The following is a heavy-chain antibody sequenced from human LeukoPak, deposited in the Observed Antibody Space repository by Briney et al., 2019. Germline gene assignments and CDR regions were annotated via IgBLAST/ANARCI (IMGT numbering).Heavy chain of an antibody. V-gene: IGHV1-46*01. CDR1: GYTFTSHY. D-gene: IGHD3-22*01. CDR3: ARDRTYYYDSSGILDY. J-gene: IGHJ4*02. Sequence: ASVKVSCKASGYTFTSHYMHWVRQAPGQGLEWMGLINPSGSSTLYAQKFQGRVTMTRDTSTSTGYMELSSLRSEDTAVYYCARDRTYYYDSSGILDYWGQGTLVTVSS. CDR2: INPSGSST.